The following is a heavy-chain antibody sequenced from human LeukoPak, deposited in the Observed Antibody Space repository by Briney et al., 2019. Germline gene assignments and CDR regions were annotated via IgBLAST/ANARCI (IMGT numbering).Heavy chain of an antibody. Sequence: GASVKVSCKASGCTFSSYAISWVRQAPGQGLEWMGGIIPIFGTANYAQKFQGRVTITADESTSTAYMELSSLRAEDTAVYYCASTNVVVAATGGDWYFDLWGRGTLVSVSS. D-gene: IGHD2-15*01. CDR2: IIPIFGTA. J-gene: IGHJ2*01. CDR3: ASTNVVVAATGGDWYFDL. CDR1: GCTFSSYA. V-gene: IGHV1-69*13.